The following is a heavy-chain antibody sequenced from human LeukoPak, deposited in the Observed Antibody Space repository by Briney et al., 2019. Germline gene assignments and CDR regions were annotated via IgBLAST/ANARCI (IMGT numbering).Heavy chain of an antibody. CDR1: GGSISSYY. Sequence: SETLSLTCTVYGGSISSYYWSWIRQPPGKVLEMIWFISYSGSTNYNPSLNSRVTISVVRSKKQFSLKLSSVTAADTAVYYCARASGLLRFLEWLPAYFDYWGQGTLVTVSS. J-gene: IGHJ4*02. V-gene: IGHV4-59*12. CDR2: ISYSGST. D-gene: IGHD3-3*01. CDR3: ARASGLLRFLEWLPAYFDY.